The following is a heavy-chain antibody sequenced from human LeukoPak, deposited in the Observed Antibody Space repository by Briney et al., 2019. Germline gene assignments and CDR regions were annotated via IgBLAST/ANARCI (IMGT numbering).Heavy chain of an antibody. V-gene: IGHV4-31*03. D-gene: IGHD6-19*01. CDR2: IYYSGST. Sequence: SETLSLTCTVSGGSISSGGYYWSWIRQHPGKGLEWLGCIYYSGSTYYNPSLKSRVTISVDTSKNQFCLKLSSVTAADTAVYYCARDRVRSSGWYYFDYWGQGTLVTVSS. J-gene: IGHJ4*02. CDR1: GGSISSGGYY. CDR3: ARDRVRSSGWYYFDY.